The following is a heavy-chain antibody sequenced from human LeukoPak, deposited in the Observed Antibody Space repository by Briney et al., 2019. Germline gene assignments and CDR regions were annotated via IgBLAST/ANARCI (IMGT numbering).Heavy chain of an antibody. CDR2: IHTSGNT. CDR3: ARDRGGDSFDI. D-gene: IGHD2-21*01. CDR1: GGSVSSGSVY. V-gene: IGHV4-61*02. Sequence: PSQTLSLTCTVSGGSVSSGSVYWTWIRQLSGNQIDWIGRIHTSGNTNHNPSLWSRVTISTDTSKNQFSLTLNFVTAADTAVYYCARDRGGDSFDIWGQGTTVTVSS. J-gene: IGHJ3*02.